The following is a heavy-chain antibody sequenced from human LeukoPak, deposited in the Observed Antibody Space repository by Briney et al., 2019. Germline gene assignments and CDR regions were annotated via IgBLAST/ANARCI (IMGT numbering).Heavy chain of an antibody. Sequence: GGSLRLSCAASGFTFSSYSMNWVRQAPGKGLEWVSPISSSSSYIYYADSVKGRFTISRDNAKNSLYLQMNSLRAEDTAVYYCARVGQSGLVDWFDPWGQEPWSPSPQ. V-gene: IGHV3-21*01. J-gene: IGHJ5*02. CDR3: ARVGQSGLVDWFDP. D-gene: IGHD3/OR15-3a*01. CDR1: GFTFSSYS. CDR2: ISSSSSYI.